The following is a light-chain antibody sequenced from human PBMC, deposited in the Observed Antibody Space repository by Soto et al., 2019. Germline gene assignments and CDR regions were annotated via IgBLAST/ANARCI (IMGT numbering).Light chain of an antibody. J-gene: IGKJ5*01. CDR2: DAS. V-gene: IGKV3-11*01. CDR1: QSVRNNY. CDR3: QQRSNWPPIT. Sequence: IVLTQSPGTLSLSPWERATLSCRASQSVRNNYLAWYQQKPGQAPRLLIYDASNRATGIPARFSGSGSGTDFTLTISSLEPEDFAVYYCQQRSNWPPITFGQGTRLEIK.